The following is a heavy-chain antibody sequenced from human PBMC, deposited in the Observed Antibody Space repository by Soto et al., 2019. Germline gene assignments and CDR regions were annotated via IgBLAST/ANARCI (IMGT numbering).Heavy chain of an antibody. D-gene: IGHD2-15*01. V-gene: IGHV3-23*01. Sequence: GGSPRLSCAASGFTFSSYAMSWVRQAPGKGLEWVSAISGSGGSTYYADSVKGRFTISRDNSKNTLYLQMNSLRAEDTAVYYCEKGVVVAAQTHWGQRTLVTVSS. CDR2: ISGSGGST. CDR1: GFTFSSYA. CDR3: EKGVVVAAQTH. J-gene: IGHJ4*02.